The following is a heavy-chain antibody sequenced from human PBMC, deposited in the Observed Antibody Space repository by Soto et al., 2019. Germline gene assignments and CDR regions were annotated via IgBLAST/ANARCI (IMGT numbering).Heavy chain of an antibody. D-gene: IGHD3-10*01. CDR1: GFTFSSTW. J-gene: IGHJ5*02. CDR2: IRPDGSER. V-gene: IGHV3-74*01. Sequence: PGGSLRLSCAASGFTFSSTWIHWVRQAPGEGLVWVSRIRPDGSERNYADSVKGRFIVSRDNAKNTLYLQMNSLRAEDTAVYYCAKVGPYDSGSYMFRYNWFGPWGPGTLVTVSS. CDR3: AKVGPYDSGSYMFRYNWFGP.